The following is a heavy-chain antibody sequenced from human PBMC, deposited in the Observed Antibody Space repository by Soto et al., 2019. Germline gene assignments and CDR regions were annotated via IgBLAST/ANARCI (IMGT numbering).Heavy chain of an antibody. V-gene: IGHV4-39*01. CDR2: IYYSGST. D-gene: IGHD2-15*01. Sequence: PSETLSLTCTVSGGSISSSSYYWGWIRQPPGKGLEWIGSIYYSGSTYYNPSLKSRVTISVDTSKNQVSLKLSFGPAATRVVYDCVGSLFTVVRRDLWGQGTKITVS. CDR1: GGSISSSSYY. J-gene: IGHJ6*02. CDR3: VGSLFTVVRRDL.